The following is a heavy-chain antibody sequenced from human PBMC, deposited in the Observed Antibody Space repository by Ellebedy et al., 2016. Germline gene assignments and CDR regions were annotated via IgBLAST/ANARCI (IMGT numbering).Heavy chain of an antibody. V-gene: IGHV5-51*01. Sequence: GESLKISXEGSGYTFSNHWIGWVRQMPGKGLEWMGIIYPELSDIRYSPSFQGQVTISADQSISTAFLQWNSLKASDTVVYYCARAVAAAQLDTFAVWGPGTLVTVSS. CDR2: IYPELSDI. J-gene: IGHJ3*01. CDR1: GYTFSNHW. CDR3: ARAVAAAQLDTFAV. D-gene: IGHD6-13*01.